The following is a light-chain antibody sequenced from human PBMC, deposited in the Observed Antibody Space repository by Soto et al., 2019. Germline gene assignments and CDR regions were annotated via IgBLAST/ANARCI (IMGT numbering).Light chain of an antibody. CDR3: HHYGRSPFT. Sequence: EIVLTQSPVTLSLSPRERATLSCRASQRIPNNFLAWFQQKPGLPPRLLISGASTRASGIPDRFSGSGSGTDCALTKSRLEPEEFAVYYCHHYGRSPFTFGQVTKLQIK. J-gene: IGKJ2*01. V-gene: IGKV3-20*01. CDR2: GAS. CDR1: QRIPNNF.